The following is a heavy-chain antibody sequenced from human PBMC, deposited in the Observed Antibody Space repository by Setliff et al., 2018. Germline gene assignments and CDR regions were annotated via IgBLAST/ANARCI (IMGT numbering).Heavy chain of an antibody. CDR2: IYYSGST. CDR3: ARVGEYRFLEWFMNYYYNYMDA. J-gene: IGHJ6*03. Sequence: NPSETLSLTCNVSGASVSSHYWGWIRQHPGKGLEWIGYIYYSGSTYYNPSLKSRVTISVDTSKNQLSLKLSSVTAADTAVYYCARVGEYRFLEWFMNYYYNYMDAWGKGTTVTVSS. CDR1: GASVSSHY. V-gene: IGHV4-59*06. D-gene: IGHD3-3*01.